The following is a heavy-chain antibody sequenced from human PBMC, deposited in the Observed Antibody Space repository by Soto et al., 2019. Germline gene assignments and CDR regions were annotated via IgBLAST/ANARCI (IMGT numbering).Heavy chain of an antibody. CDR2: LNPDSGET. D-gene: IGHD6-19*01. J-gene: IGHJ4*02. CDR1: GYTFSSYD. V-gene: IGHV1-8*01. CDR3: ARGHRAVFDF. Sequence: QLVQSGTEVKKSGASVKVSCKVFGYTFSSYDINWVRQAPGQGLEWMGWLNPDSGETGYAQKFQGRVTLTGNTTIRPAYMELNRLRSEDTAVYYSARGHRAVFDFWGQGARLTVSS.